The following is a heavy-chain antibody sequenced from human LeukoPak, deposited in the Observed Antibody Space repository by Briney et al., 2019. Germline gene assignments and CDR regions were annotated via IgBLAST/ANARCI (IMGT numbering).Heavy chain of an antibody. D-gene: IGHD4-23*01. V-gene: IGHV4-59*08. CDR3: ARRFGTTTVAYDAFDI. Sequence: SETLSLTCTVSGGSISSYYWSWIRQPPGKGLEWIGYIYYSGSTNYNPSLKSRVTISVDAPKNQFSLKLSSVTAADTAVYYCARRFGTTTVAYDAFDIWGQGTMVTVSS. CDR2: IYYSGST. CDR1: GGSISSYY. J-gene: IGHJ3*02.